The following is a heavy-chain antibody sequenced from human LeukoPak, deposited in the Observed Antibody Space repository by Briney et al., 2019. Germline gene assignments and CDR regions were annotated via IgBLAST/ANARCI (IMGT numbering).Heavy chain of an antibody. Sequence: GRSLRLSCAASGFTFSSYGMHWVRQAPGKGLEWVAVISYDGSNKYYADSVKGRFTISRDNSKNTLYLQMNSLRAEDTAVYYCARQYSSSSEFDYWGQGTLVTVSS. D-gene: IGHD6-6*01. J-gene: IGHJ4*02. CDR1: GFTFSSYG. CDR3: ARQYSSSSEFDY. V-gene: IGHV3-30*03. CDR2: ISYDGSNK.